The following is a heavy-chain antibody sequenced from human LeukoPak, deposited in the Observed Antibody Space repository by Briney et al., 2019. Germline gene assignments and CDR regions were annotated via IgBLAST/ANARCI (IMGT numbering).Heavy chain of an antibody. CDR2: ISSSSSYI. V-gene: IGHV3-21*01. D-gene: IGHD6-13*01. Sequence: PGGSLRLSCAASGFTFSSYSMNWVRQAPGKGLEWVSSISSSSSYIYYADSVKGRFTISRDNAKNSLYLQMNSLRAEDTAVYYCARDPSAAAGLYYGMDVWGQGTTVTVSS. CDR3: ARDPSAAAGLYYGMDV. CDR1: GFTFSSYS. J-gene: IGHJ6*02.